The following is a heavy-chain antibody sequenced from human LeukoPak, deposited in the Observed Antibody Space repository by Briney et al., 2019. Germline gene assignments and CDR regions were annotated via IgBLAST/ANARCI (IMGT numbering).Heavy chain of an antibody. V-gene: IGHV3-30*18. CDR1: GFTFSSYG. CDR3: AKDSGWFGEVTGGFDY. J-gene: IGHJ4*02. Sequence: GRSLRLSCAASGFTFSSYGMHWVRQAPGKGLEWVAVISYDGSNKYYADSVKGRFTISRDNSKNTLYLQMNSLRAEDTAVYYCAKDSGWFGEVTGGFDYWGQGTLVTVSS. D-gene: IGHD3-10*01. CDR2: ISYDGSNK.